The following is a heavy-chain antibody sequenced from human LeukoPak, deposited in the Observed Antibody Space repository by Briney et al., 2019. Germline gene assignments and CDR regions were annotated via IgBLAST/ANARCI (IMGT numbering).Heavy chain of an antibody. Sequence: GGSLRLSCAASGFTFSSSAMSWVRQAPGKGLEWVSAISGSGGSTYYADSVKGRFTISRDNSKNTLYLQMNSLRAEDTAVYYCAKHSSGWYYNWFDPWGQGTLVTVSS. CDR2: ISGSGGST. D-gene: IGHD6-19*01. V-gene: IGHV3-23*01. J-gene: IGHJ5*02. CDR1: GFTFSSSA. CDR3: AKHSSGWYYNWFDP.